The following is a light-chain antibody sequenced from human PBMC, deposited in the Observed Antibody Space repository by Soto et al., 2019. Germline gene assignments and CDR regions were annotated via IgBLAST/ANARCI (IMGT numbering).Light chain of an antibody. CDR2: DDS. CDR3: QVWDTPSHHWV. Sequence: SYELTQPPSVSVAPGQTARITCGGSKLGSESVHWYRQKPGQAPVLVVYDDSDRPSGIPERFSGSNSENTATLTISRVEAGDEADLYCQVWDTPSHHWVFGGGTKLTVL. J-gene: IGLJ3*02. V-gene: IGLV3-21*02. CDR1: KLGSES.